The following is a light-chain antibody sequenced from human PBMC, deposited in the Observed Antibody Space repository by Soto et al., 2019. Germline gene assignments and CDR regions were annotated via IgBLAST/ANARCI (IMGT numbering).Light chain of an antibody. CDR2: AAS. Sequence: IQLTQSPSSLSASVGDRVTITCRASQGISSYLAWYQQKPGKAPKLRIYAASTLQSGVPSRFSGSGSGTDFNLTISSLQPEDFATYYCQQLNSYPLTLGGGTKVEI. V-gene: IGKV1-9*01. J-gene: IGKJ4*01. CDR1: QGISSY. CDR3: QQLNSYPLT.